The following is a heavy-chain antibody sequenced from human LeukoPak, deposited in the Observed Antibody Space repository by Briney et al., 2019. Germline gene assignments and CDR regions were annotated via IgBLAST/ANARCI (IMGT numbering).Heavy chain of an antibody. V-gene: IGHV4-30-4*08. CDR2: IYYSGST. Sequence: PSQTLSLTCTVSGGSISSGDYYWGWIRQPPGKGLEWIGYIYYSGSTYYNPSLKSRVTISVDTSKNQFSLKLSSVTAADTAVYYCARSIAARPGYYYYYMDVWGKGTTVTVSS. J-gene: IGHJ6*03. CDR3: ARSIAARPGYYYYYMDV. CDR1: GGSISSGDYY. D-gene: IGHD6-6*01.